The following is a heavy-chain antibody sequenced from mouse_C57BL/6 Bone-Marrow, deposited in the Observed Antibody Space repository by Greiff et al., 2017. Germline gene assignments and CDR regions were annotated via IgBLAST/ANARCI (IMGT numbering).Heavy chain of an antibody. J-gene: IGHJ3*01. CDR2: IDPENGDT. CDR1: GFNIKDDY. CDR3: SGTLFAY. D-gene: IGHD1-1*01. Sequence: EDQLQQSGAELVRPGASVKLSCTASGFNIKDDYMHWVKQRPEQGLEWIGWIDPENGDTEYASKFQGKATITADTSSNTAYLQLSSLTSEDTAVYYCSGTLFAYWGQGTLVTVSA. V-gene: IGHV14-4*01.